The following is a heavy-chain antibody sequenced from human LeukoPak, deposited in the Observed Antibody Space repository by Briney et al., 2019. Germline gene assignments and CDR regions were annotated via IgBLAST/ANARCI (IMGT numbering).Heavy chain of an antibody. V-gene: IGHV3-66*02. CDR2: IYSGGNT. Sequence: GGSLRLSCAASGFTVSNNYMNWVRQAPGKGLEWVSVIYSGGNTYYSDSVRGRFTISRDNSKNTVYLQMNSLRAEDTAVYYCARSWDARLNFDYWGQGTLVTVSS. D-gene: IGHD1-26*01. CDR1: GFTVSNNY. CDR3: ARSWDARLNFDY. J-gene: IGHJ4*02.